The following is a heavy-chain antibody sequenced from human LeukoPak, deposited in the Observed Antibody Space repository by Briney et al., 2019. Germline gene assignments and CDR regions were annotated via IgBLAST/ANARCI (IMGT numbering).Heavy chain of an antibody. Sequence: SVKVSCKASGGTFSSYAISWVRQAPGQGLEWMGRIIPIFGTANYAQKFQGRVAITADKSTSTAYMELSSLRSEDTAVYYCASGLGSSSWYRSRYYFDYWGQGTLVTVSS. CDR3: ASGLGSSSWYRSRYYFDY. CDR1: GGTFSSYA. V-gene: IGHV1-69*06. J-gene: IGHJ4*02. D-gene: IGHD6-13*01. CDR2: IIPIFGTA.